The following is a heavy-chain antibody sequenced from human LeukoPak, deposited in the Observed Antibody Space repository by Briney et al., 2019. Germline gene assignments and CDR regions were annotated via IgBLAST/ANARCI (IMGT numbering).Heavy chain of an antibody. CDR1: GGSISTSNYN. Sequence: SETLSLTCTVSGGSISTSNYNWGWIPKPPGKVLEWIGNIFCSGSTYYSPSLKSQVTISLDTSSNQYSLQLSSVTAADTAVYYCARADSSSSGYAFDIWGQGTMVTVSS. V-gene: IGHV4-39*07. CDR2: IFCSGST. D-gene: IGHD6-6*01. CDR3: ARADSSSSGYAFDI. J-gene: IGHJ3*02.